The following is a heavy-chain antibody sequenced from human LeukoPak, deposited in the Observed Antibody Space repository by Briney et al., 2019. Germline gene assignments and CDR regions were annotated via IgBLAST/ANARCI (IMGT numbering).Heavy chain of an antibody. CDR2: IYTSGST. D-gene: IGHD3-22*01. CDR3: ARGSGVGDSSGYYNWFDP. V-gene: IGHV4-4*07. CDR1: GGSNSSYY. Sequence: SETLSLTCTVSGGSNSSYYWSWIRQPAGQGLEWIGRIYTSGSTNYNPSLKSRVTMSVDTSKSQFSLKLSSVTAADTAVYYCARGSGVGDSSGYYNWFDPWGQGTLVTVSS. J-gene: IGHJ5*02.